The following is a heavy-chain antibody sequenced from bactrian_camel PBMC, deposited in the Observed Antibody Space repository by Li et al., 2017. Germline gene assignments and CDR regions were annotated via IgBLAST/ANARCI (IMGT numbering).Heavy chain of an antibody. V-gene: IGHV3-2*01. CDR1: GFTFSSYD. J-gene: IGHJ4*01. D-gene: IGHD3*01. CDR2: VSTDGKKT. CDR3: TVGGSEDDCYSGSWCYIGPYNY. Sequence: HVQLEESGGGLVQPGGSLRLSCAASGFTFSSYDMSWVRQAPGKGLEWVSSVSTDGKKTYYADSVKSQFTISRDNAKNTVYLQMNSLKPEDTAVYYCTVGGSEDDCYSGSWCYIGPYNYWGQGTQITVS.